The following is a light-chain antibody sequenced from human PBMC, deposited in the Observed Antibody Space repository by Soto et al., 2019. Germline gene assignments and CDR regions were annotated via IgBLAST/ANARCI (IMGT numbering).Light chain of an antibody. CDR1: SSDVGGYNY. Sequence: QSALTQPASVSGSPGQSITISCTGTSSDVGGYNYVSWYQQHPGKVPKLIIYEVNNRPSGVSNRFSGSKSGNTASLTISGLQAEDEADYYCSSFTSSSTQVLGGGTKLTV. CDR2: EVN. V-gene: IGLV2-14*01. CDR3: SSFTSSSTQV. J-gene: IGLJ3*02.